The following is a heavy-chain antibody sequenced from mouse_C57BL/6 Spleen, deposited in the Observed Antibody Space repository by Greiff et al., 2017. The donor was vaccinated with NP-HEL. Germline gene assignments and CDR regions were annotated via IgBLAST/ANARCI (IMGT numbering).Heavy chain of an antibody. J-gene: IGHJ3*01. CDR2: IDPSDSYT. Sequence: QVQLQQPGAELVMPGASVKLSCKASGYTFTSYWMHWVKQRPGQGLEWIGEIDPSDSYTNYNQKFKGKSTLTVDKSSSTAYMQLSSLTSEDSAVYYCARREGEDWFACWGQETLVTVSA. CDR3: ARREGEDWFAC. V-gene: IGHV1-69*01. CDR1: GYTFTSYW.